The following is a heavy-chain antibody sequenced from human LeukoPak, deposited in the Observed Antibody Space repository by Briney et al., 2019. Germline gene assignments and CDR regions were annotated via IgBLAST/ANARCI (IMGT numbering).Heavy chain of an antibody. J-gene: IGHJ6*03. CDR3: ARSLDIHCSSTSCSTLIYYYYYMDV. CDR2: MNPNSGNT. D-gene: IGHD2-2*01. V-gene: IGHV1-8*01. CDR1: EYTFTSYD. Sequence: ASVKVSCKASEYTFTSYDINWVRQATGQGLEWMGWMNPNSGNTGYAQKFQGRVTMTRNTSISTAYMELSSLRSEDTAVYYCARSLDIHCSSTSCSTLIYYYYYMDVWGKGTTVTVSS.